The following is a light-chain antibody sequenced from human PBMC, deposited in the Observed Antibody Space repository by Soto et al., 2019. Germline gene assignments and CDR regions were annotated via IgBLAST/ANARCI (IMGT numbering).Light chain of an antibody. CDR2: DAS. CDR3: QQSGSSHPVYT. V-gene: IGKV3-20*01. CDR1: QSVSSSH. J-gene: IGKJ2*01. Sequence: EIVLTQSPGTLSFSPGERATLSCRASQSVSSSHLAWYQQKPGQAPRLLIYDASNRAAGIPDRFSGSGSETDFTLTISRLEPEDFAVYYCQQSGSSHPVYTFGQWTKLELK.